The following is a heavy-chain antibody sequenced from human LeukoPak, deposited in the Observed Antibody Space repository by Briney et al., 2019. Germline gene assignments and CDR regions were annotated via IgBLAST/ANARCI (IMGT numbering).Heavy chain of an antibody. Sequence: ASVKVSCKASTYTFHSYGITWVRQAPGKGLEWMGWISAYNGNTNYAQKLQGRVTMTTDTSTSTAYMELRSLRSDDTAVCYCAREFDSSGYLSRSDYWGQGTLVTVSS. CDR2: ISAYNGNT. CDR1: TYTFHSYG. J-gene: IGHJ4*02. V-gene: IGHV1-18*01. CDR3: AREFDSSGYLSRSDY. D-gene: IGHD3-22*01.